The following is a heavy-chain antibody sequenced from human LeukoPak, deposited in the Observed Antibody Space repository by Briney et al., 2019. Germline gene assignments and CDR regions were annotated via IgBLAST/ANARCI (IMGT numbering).Heavy chain of an antibody. CDR1: GFRFDGYA. V-gene: IGHV3-9*01. Sequence: PGGSLRLSCAASGFRFDGYAMHWVRQAPGKGLGWVSGISWNSGTIAYADSVKGRFTISRGDAKNSLYLQMNSLRAEDTALYYCAKDIAPAVFYYMDVWGKGTTVIVSS. J-gene: IGHJ6*03. CDR2: ISWNSGTI. CDR3: AKDIAPAVFYYMDV.